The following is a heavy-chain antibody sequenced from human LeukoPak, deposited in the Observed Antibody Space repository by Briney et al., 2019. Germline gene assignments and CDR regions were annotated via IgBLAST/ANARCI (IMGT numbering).Heavy chain of an antibody. Sequence: GGSLRLSCAASGFTFSSYWMHWVRQAPRKGLVWVSRINGDVSSTSYADSVKGRFTISRDNAKNTLYLQMNSLRAEDTAVYYCARVGSWYYFDSWGQGTLVTVSS. J-gene: IGHJ4*02. CDR3: ARVGSWYYFDS. D-gene: IGHD6-13*01. V-gene: IGHV3-74*01. CDR1: GFTFSSYW. CDR2: INGDVSST.